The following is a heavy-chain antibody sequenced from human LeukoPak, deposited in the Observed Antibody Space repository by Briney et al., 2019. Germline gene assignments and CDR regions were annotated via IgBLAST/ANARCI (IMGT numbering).Heavy chain of an antibody. V-gene: IGHV1-69*13. D-gene: IGHD3-22*01. CDR3: ARGDTKTLHDSPSYNYGMDV. J-gene: IGHJ6*02. CDR1: GGTFSSYA. Sequence: SVKVSCKASGGTFSSYAISWVRQAPGQGLEWMGGIVPIFGTANYAQKFQGRVTITADESTSTAYMELSSLRSEDTAVYYCARGDTKTLHDSPSYNYGMDVWGQGTTVTVSS. CDR2: IVPIFGTA.